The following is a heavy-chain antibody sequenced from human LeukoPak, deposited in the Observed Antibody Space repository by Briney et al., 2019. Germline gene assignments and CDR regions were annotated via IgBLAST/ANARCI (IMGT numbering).Heavy chain of an antibody. CDR2: INHSGST. J-gene: IGHJ4*02. D-gene: IGHD2-2*01. Sequence: SETLSLTCTVSGGSISSSSYYWSWIRQPPGKGLEWIGEINHSGSTNYNPSLKSRVTISVDTSKNQFSLKLSSVTAADTAVYYCARGVQDIVVVPAARNFDYWGQGTLVTVSS. CDR3: ARGVQDIVVVPAARNFDY. V-gene: IGHV4-39*07. CDR1: GGSISSSSYY.